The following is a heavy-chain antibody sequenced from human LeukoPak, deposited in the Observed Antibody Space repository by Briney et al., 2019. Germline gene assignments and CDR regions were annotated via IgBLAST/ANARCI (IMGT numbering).Heavy chain of an antibody. J-gene: IGHJ6*02. Sequence: PGGSLRLSCAASGFTFSSYAMHWVRQAPGKGLEWVAVISYDGSNKYYADSVKGRFTISRDNSKNTLYLQMNSLRAEDTAVYYCARGDRIAAAGTGDYYYGMDVWGQGTTVTVSS. CDR3: ARGDRIAAAGTGDYYYGMDV. CDR1: GFTFSSYA. CDR2: ISYDGSNK. D-gene: IGHD6-13*01. V-gene: IGHV3-30-3*01.